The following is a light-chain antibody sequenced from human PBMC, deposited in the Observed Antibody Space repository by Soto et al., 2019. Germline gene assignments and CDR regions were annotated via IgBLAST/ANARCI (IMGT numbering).Light chain of an antibody. Sequence: DIHMTQSQSSLSAALGDRVTVTFRASQSISNYLNWYQQKPGKAPKLLIYAASSLQSGVPSRFSGSGSGTDFTLTISSLQPEDFATYYCQQADSFPITFGQGTRLEIK. CDR2: AAS. CDR3: QQADSFPIT. J-gene: IGKJ5*01. V-gene: IGKV1-39*01. CDR1: QSISNY.